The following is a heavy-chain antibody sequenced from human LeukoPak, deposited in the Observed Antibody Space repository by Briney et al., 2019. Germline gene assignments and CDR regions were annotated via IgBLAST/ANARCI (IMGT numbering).Heavy chain of an antibody. CDR3: ARDRRGKSSLRDIVVVPAALGGY. Sequence: ASVKVSCKASGYTFTSYYMHWVRQAPGQGLEWMGIINPSGGSTSYAQKFQGRVTMTRDTSTSTVYMELSSLRSEGTAVYYCARDRRGKSSLRDIVVVPAALGGYWGQGTLVTVSS. J-gene: IGHJ4*02. CDR2: INPSGGST. D-gene: IGHD2-2*01. CDR1: GYTFTSYY. V-gene: IGHV1-46*01.